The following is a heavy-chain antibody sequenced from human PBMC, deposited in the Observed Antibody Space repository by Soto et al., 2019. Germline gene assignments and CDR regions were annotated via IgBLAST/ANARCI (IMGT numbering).Heavy chain of an antibody. Sequence: SGPTLVNPTQTLTLTCPFSGFSLTPYGVGVGWVRQPPGKALEWLALIYWDDDKRYSPSLKRRLTITNDTSKNHVVLTMTNMDPVDTATYFCAHRLTLNSDWNYGRFDYWGQGTLVTVSS. J-gene: IGHJ4*02. CDR2: IYWDDDK. CDR1: GFSLTPYGVG. CDR3: AHRLTLNSDWNYGRFDY. D-gene: IGHD1-7*01. V-gene: IGHV2-5*02.